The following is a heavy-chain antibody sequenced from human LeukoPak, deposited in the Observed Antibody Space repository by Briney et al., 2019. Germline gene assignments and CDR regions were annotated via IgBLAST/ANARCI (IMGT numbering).Heavy chain of an antibody. CDR2: IHTSGST. CDR1: GDSISSYY. CDR3: GGSRDGYIDY. J-gene: IGHJ4*02. Sequence: SETLSLTCTVSGDSISSYYWSWVRQPAGKGLEWIGRIHTSGSTNYNPSLRSRVTMSLATSKNQFSLKLSSVTAADTAVYYYGGSRDGYIDYWGQGTLVTVSS. D-gene: IGHD5-24*01. V-gene: IGHV4-4*07.